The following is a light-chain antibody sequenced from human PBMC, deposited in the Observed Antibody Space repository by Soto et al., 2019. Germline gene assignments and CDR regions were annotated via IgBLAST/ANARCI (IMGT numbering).Light chain of an antibody. CDR3: QQTSSLPLT. J-gene: IGKJ4*01. V-gene: IGKV1-12*01. CDR2: ASS. Sequence: DIQVTQSPSSVSASVGERVTITCRASQGLVNWLAWYQQKPGKAPKLLIYASSSFQSGVPSRFSGSGSGTDFTLTISSPQPDDFATYYCQQTSSLPLTFGGGTKVEIK. CDR1: QGLVNW.